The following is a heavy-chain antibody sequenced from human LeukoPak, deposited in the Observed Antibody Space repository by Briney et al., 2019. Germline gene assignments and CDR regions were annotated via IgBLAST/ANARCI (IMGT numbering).Heavy chain of an antibody. CDR2: IYSGGST. V-gene: IGHV3-53*01. D-gene: IGHD1-26*01. CDR1: GFTVSSNY. J-gene: IGHJ4*02. Sequence: GGSLRLSCAASGFTVSSNYMSWVRRAPGKGLEWVSVIYSGGSTYYADSVKGRFTISRDNSKNTLYLQMNSLRAEDTAVYYCARGRGSASQHFDYWGQGTLVTVSS. CDR3: ARGRGSASQHFDY.